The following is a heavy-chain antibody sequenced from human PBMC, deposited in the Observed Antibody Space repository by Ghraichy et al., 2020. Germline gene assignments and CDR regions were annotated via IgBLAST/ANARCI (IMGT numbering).Heavy chain of an antibody. Sequence: SLRLSCAASGFTFDDYAMHWVRQAPGKGLEWVSGINWNSGSIGYADSVKGRFTISRDNAKNSLYLQMNSLRTEDTALYYCAKDSTTVTQLGGMDVWGQGTTVTVSS. CDR2: INWNSGSI. V-gene: IGHV3-9*01. J-gene: IGHJ6*02. CDR1: GFTFDDYA. D-gene: IGHD4-11*01. CDR3: AKDSTTVTQLGGMDV.